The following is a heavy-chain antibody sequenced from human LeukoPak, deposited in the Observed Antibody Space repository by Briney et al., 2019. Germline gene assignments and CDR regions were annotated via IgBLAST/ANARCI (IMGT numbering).Heavy chain of an antibody. J-gene: IGHJ4*02. CDR2: IYYSGST. CDR3: ARLGSSGWLTVLDY. V-gene: IGHV4-59*08. CDR1: GGSISGYY. Sequence: PSETMSLTCAVSGGSISGYYWSWIRQPPGKGLEWIGYIYYSGSTNYNPSLKSRVTISVDTSKNQFSLKLSSVTAADTAVYYCARLGSSGWLTVLDYWGQGTLVTVSS. D-gene: IGHD6-19*01.